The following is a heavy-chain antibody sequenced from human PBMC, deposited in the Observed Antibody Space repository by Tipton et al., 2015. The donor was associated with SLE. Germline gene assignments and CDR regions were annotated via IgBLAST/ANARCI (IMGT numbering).Heavy chain of an antibody. CDR1: GFTFSSYS. Sequence: SLRLSCAASGFTFSSYSMNWVRQAPGKGLEWVSFISSSSSYIYYADSMKGRFTISRDNAKNSLYLQMNSLRAEDTAVYYCARQAGDYGGNGYWGQGTLVTVSS. CDR3: ARQAGDYGGNGY. J-gene: IGHJ4*02. CDR2: ISSSSSYI. D-gene: IGHD4-23*01. V-gene: IGHV3-21*01.